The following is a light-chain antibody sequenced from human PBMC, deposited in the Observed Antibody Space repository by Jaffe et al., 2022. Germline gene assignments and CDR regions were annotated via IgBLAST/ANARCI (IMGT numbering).Light chain of an antibody. V-gene: IGLV2-8*01. CDR1: SSDVGGYNY. CDR3: SSYAGSNNLV. CDR2: EVN. Sequence: QSALTQPPSASGSPGQSVTISCTGTSSDVGGYNYVSWYQQHPGKDPKLMIYEVNKRPSGVPDRFSGSKSGNTASLTVSGLQAEDEADYYCSSYAGSNNLVFGGGTKLTVL. J-gene: IGLJ2*01.